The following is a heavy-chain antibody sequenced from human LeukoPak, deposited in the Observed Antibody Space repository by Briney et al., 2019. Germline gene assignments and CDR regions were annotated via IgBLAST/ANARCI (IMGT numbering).Heavy chain of an antibody. J-gene: IGHJ4*02. Sequence: GRSLRLSCAASGFTFSSYGTHWVRQAPGKGLEGVAVISYDGSNKYYADSVKGRFTISRDNSKNTLYLQMNSLRAEDTAVYYCAKAKLGSSGFGFGYWGQGTLVTVSS. CDR3: AKAKLGSSGFGFGY. D-gene: IGHD3-22*01. CDR2: ISYDGSNK. CDR1: GFTFSSYG. V-gene: IGHV3-30*18.